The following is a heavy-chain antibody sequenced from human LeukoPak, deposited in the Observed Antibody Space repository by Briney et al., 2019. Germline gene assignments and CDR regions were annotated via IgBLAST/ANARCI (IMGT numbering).Heavy chain of an antibody. D-gene: IGHD4-17*01. CDR1: GVSFNTYY. CDR3: ARQLYGSDY. V-gene: IGHV4-34*01. J-gene: IGHJ4*02. CDR2: VNHSGYT. Sequence: SETLSLTCGVSGVSFNTYYWSWIRQSPEKGLEWIGEVNHSGYTNYNPSLKSRVTISVDTSKNQFSLKLRSVTAADTAVYYCARQLYGSDYWGQGTLVTVPS.